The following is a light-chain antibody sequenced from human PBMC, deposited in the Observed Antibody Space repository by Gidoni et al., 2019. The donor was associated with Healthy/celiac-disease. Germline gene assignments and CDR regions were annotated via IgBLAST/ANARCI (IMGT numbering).Light chain of an antibody. CDR2: WAS. Sequence: DIVMTPAPDSLAVSLGERAPIICKSSQSVLYSSNKQYYLAWYQQKPGQPPKLLIYWASTRESGVPDRFSGSGSVTDFTLPISSRQAEDVAVYYCQHYYSTPLTFGGGTKVEIK. J-gene: IGKJ4*01. V-gene: IGKV4-1*01. CDR3: QHYYSTPLT. CDR1: QSVLYSSNKQYY.